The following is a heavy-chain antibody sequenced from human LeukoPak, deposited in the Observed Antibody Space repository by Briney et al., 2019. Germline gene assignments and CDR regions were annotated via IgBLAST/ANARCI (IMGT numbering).Heavy chain of an antibody. J-gene: IGHJ4*02. CDR1: GFTFSSYW. CDR2: IKYDGSEI. CDR3: ARHIPIIYYFDY. Sequence: PGGSLRLSCAASGFTFSSYWMSWVRQAPGKGLEWVANIKYDGSEIYSVDSVEGRFTTSRDNAKNSLYLQMNSLRADDTAVYYCARHIPIIYYFDYWGQGTLVTVSS. V-gene: IGHV3-7*05. D-gene: IGHD2-21*01.